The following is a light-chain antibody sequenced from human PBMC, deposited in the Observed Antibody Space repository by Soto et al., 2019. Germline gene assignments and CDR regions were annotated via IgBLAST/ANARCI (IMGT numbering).Light chain of an antibody. V-gene: IGKV3-20*01. J-gene: IGKJ5*01. CDR1: QRISSNY. Sequence: EIVLTQSPYTLSVYQGERATLSCRAGQRISSNYLAWYQQKPGRAPRLLIYDSSNRATGISDRFSGSASGTDFTLTISRLEPEDFAVYYCQQYGDSPRTFGQGRLLEVK. CDR2: DSS. CDR3: QQYGDSPRT.